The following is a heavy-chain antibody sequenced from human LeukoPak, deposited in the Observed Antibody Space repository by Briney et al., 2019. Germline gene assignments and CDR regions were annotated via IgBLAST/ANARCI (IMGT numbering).Heavy chain of an antibody. CDR2: IIPILGIA. Sequence: SSVKVSCKASGGTFSSYTISWVRQAPGQGGEWMGRIIPILGIANYAQKFQGRVTITADKSTSTAYMELSSLRSEDTAVYYCASDANDFWSGYYGYWGQGTLVTVSS. J-gene: IGHJ4*02. CDR1: GGTFSSYT. V-gene: IGHV1-69*02. CDR3: ASDANDFWSGYYGY. D-gene: IGHD3-3*01.